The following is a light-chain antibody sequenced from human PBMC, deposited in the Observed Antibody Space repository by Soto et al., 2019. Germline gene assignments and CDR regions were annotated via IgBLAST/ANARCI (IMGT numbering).Light chain of an antibody. V-gene: IGLV2-8*01. Sequence: QSALTQPPSASGSPGQSVTISCTGTSSDVGGYNDVSWYQQHPGKAPKLMIYEVSKRPSGVPDRFSGSKSGNTASLTVSGLQAEDEADYYCSSYEGSNNVVVFGGGTKLTVL. CDR3: SSYEGSNNVVV. CDR2: EVS. CDR1: SSDVGGYND. J-gene: IGLJ2*01.